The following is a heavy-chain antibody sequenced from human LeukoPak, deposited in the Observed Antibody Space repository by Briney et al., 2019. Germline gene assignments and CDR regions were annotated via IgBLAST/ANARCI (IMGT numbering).Heavy chain of an antibody. Sequence: GGSLRLSCAASGFAFPSYWMVWVRQAPGKGLEWVASIGKDGSEKSYVDSVKGRFAISRDNARNSLYLQMSSLRVEDTAIYYCTTALIWLQLEYWGQGALVTVSS. CDR2: IGKDGSEK. J-gene: IGHJ4*02. CDR3: TTALIWLQLEY. CDR1: GFAFPSYW. V-gene: IGHV3-7*01. D-gene: IGHD5-24*01.